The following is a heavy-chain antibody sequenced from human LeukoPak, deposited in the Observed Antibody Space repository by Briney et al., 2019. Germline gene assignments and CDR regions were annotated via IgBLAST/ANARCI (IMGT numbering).Heavy chain of an antibody. V-gene: IGHV4-59*08. CDR1: GGSFSSYY. D-gene: IGHD6-19*01. CDR3: SRQSSGWYGY. J-gene: IGHJ4*02. Sequence: SGTLSLTCAVSGGSFSSYYWSSVRQPPGKGLEWVGYIYYSGSTNYNTSLTSRATISFDKSKNQFSLKLSSVTAADRTGFYFSRQSSGWYGYWGQGTLVTVSS. CDR2: IYYSGST.